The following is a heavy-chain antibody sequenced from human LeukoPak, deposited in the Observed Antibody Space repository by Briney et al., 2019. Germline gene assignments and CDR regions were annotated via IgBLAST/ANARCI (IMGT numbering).Heavy chain of an antibody. CDR3: ATTLDFWSGYYRY. CDR1: GYTFTSYG. J-gene: IGHJ4*02. CDR2: MNPNSGNT. D-gene: IGHD3-3*01. Sequence: GASVKVSCKASGYTFTSYGISWVRQATGQGLEWMGWMNPNSGNTGYAQKFQGRVTITRNTSISTAYMELSSLRSEDTAVYYCATTLDFWSGYYRYWGQGTLVTVSS. V-gene: IGHV1-8*03.